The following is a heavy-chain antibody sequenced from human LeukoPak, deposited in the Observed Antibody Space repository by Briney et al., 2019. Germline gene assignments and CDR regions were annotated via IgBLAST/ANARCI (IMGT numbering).Heavy chain of an antibody. Sequence: SETLSLTCTVSGGSISSFYWSWIRQPPGKGLEWIGYIYYSGSTNYNPSLKSRVTISVDTSKNQFSLKLSSVTAADTAVYYCARGREYCTNGVCYSFDYWGQGTLVTVSS. V-gene: IGHV4-59*01. D-gene: IGHD2-8*01. CDR1: GGSISSFY. J-gene: IGHJ4*02. CDR3: ARGREYCTNGVCYSFDY. CDR2: IYYSGST.